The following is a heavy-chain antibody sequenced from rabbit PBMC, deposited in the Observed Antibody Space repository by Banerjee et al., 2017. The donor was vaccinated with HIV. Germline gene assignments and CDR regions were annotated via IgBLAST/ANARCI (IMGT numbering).Heavy chain of an antibody. CDR1: GFSFSYVCW. Sequence: QEQLEESGGDLVKPEGSLTLTCTASGFSFSYVCWLSWVRQAPGKGLELIACIYSSNGDKWYASWVNGRFTISRSTSLNTVDLKMTSLTVADTATYFCGRDRDGDAGYGSLALWGQGTLVTVS. J-gene: IGHJ4*01. D-gene: IGHD6-1*01. CDR3: GRDRDGDAGYGSLAL. V-gene: IGHV1S43*01. CDR2: IYSSNGDK.